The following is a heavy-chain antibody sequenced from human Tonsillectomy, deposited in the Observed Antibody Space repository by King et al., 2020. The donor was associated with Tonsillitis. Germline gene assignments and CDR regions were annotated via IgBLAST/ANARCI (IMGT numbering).Heavy chain of an antibody. D-gene: IGHD3-22*01. J-gene: IGHJ3*02. Sequence: VQLVESGAEVKKPGASVKVSCKASGYTFTGYYMHWVRQAPGQGLEWMGWINPNSGGTNYAQKFQGRVTMTRDTSISTAYMELSRLRSDDTAVYYCARGGGGYYDSSGYVDAFDIWGQGTMVTVSS. V-gene: IGHV1-2*02. CDR2: INPNSGGT. CDR1: GYTFTGYY. CDR3: ARGGGGYYDSSGYVDAFDI.